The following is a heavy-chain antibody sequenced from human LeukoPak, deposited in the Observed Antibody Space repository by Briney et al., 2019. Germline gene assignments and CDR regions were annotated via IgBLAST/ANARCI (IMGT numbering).Heavy chain of an antibody. D-gene: IGHD1-26*01. Sequence: GGSLRLSCAASGFTFSSYAMSWVRQAPGKGLEWVSAISGSGGSTYYADSVKGRFTISRDNSKNTLYLQMNSLRAEDTAVYYCARAMEGGSYYYYMDVWGKGTTVTVSS. CDR3: ARAMEGGSYYYYMDV. CDR2: ISGSGGST. CDR1: GFTFSSYA. J-gene: IGHJ6*03. V-gene: IGHV3-23*01.